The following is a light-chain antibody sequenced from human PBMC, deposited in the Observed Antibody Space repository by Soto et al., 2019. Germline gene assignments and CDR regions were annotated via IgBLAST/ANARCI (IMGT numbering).Light chain of an antibody. CDR1: ESVSNNQ. CDR3: LQYGISPRT. V-gene: IGKV3-20*01. Sequence: IVLTQSPGTLSLSPGERATLSCRASESVSNNQLAWYQQKLGQAPRLLIYGASSRATGIPDRFSASGSGTDFTLTIRGLEPEDFAVYYCLQYGISPRTFGQGTKVDIK. CDR2: GAS. J-gene: IGKJ1*01.